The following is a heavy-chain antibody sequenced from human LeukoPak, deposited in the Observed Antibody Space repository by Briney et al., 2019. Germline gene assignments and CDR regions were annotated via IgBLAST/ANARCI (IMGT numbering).Heavy chain of an antibody. CDR3: ARGGNYDILTGGLSRYYYYYGMDV. V-gene: IGHV4-39*01. CDR1: GGSISSSSYY. J-gene: IGHJ6*02. CDR2: IYYSGST. Sequence: SETLSLTCTVSGGSISSSSYYWGWIRQPPGKGLEWIGSIYYSGSTYYNPSLKSRVTISVDTSKNQFSLKLSSVTAADTAVYYCARGGNYDILTGGLSRYYYYYGMDVWGQGTTVTVSS. D-gene: IGHD3-9*01.